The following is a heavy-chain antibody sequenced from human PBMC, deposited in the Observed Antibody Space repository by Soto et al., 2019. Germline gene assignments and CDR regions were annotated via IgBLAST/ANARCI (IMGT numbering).Heavy chain of an antibody. J-gene: IGHJ4*02. CDR3: ARSTYYYDSSGYTTFDY. Sequence: SGPTLVNPTHTLTLTCTFSGFSLSTSGMCVSWIRQPPGKALEWLALIDWDDDKYYSTSLKTRLTISKDTSKNQGVLTMTNMDPVDTATYYCARSTYYYDSSGYTTFDYRGQGTLVTVSS. D-gene: IGHD3-22*01. CDR2: IDWDDDK. CDR1: GFSLSTSGMC. V-gene: IGHV2-70*01.